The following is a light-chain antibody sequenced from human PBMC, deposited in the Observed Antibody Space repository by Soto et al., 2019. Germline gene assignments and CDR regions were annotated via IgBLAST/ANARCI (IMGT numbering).Light chain of an antibody. J-gene: IGLJ1*01. V-gene: IGLV1-44*01. CDR2: SNY. Sequence: QSALTQPPSASGTPGQRVTISCSGSSSNIESNTVTWYQQLPGTAPKLVIYSNYDRPSGVPDRFSGSTSGTSASLVTRGLQSEDEADYYCAAWDDSSLSALFGTGTKVTVL. CDR1: SSNIESNT. CDR3: AAWDDSSLSAL.